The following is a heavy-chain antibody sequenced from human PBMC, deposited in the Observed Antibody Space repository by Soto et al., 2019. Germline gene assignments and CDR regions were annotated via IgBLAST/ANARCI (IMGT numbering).Heavy chain of an antibody. CDR1: GFIFSNYE. Sequence: EVQLVESGGGLGQPGGSLRLSCAASGFIFSNYEMNWVRQAPGKGLEWVSYISASGSPIYYADSVKGRFTISRDNAKNSLYLQMSALRAEDTAIYYCARERCGATNCYLAYWGQGTLVTVSS. V-gene: IGHV3-48*03. CDR3: ARERCGATNCYLAY. D-gene: IGHD2-21*01. J-gene: IGHJ4*02. CDR2: ISASGSPI.